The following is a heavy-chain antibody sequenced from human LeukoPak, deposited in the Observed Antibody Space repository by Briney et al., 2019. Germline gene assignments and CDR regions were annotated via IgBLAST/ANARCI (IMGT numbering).Heavy chain of an antibody. D-gene: IGHD3-9*01. J-gene: IGHJ4*01. Sequence: ASVKVSCKASGYTFTSYGISWVRQAPGQGLEWMGWISAYNGNTNYAQKLQGRVTMTTDTSTSTAYMELRSLRSEDTAVYYCARWDDILTGQPSNYWGQGTLVTVSS. CDR2: ISAYNGNT. V-gene: IGHV1-18*01. CDR1: GYTFTSYG. CDR3: ARWDDILTGQPSNY.